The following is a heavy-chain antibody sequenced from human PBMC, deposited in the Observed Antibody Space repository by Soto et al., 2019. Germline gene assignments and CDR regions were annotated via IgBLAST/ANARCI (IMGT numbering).Heavy chain of an antibody. CDR2: ISGSADST. CDR1: GFTFSSFA. Sequence: EVQLLESGGGLVQPGGSLRLSGAASGFTFSSFALNWVRQAPGKGLEWVSIISGSADSTFYADSVKGRFTISRDNSKNMLYLQINSLRAEDTAVYYCAKTRGAMIYAISVYGMDVWGQGTTVTVSS. CDR3: AKTRGAMIYAISVYGMDV. D-gene: IGHD2-8*01. V-gene: IGHV3-23*01. J-gene: IGHJ6*02.